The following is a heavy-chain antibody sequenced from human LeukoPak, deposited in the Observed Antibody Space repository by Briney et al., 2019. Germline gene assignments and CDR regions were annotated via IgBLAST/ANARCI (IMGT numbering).Heavy chain of an antibody. Sequence: GGSLRLSCAASGFTFSSYGMHWVRQAPGKGLEWVAFIRYDGSNKYYADSVKGRFTISRDNSKNTLYLQMNSLRAEDTAVYYCAKVGSKVRLERVGYMDVWGKGTTVTVSS. D-gene: IGHD1-1*01. V-gene: IGHV3-30*02. J-gene: IGHJ6*03. CDR3: AKVGSKVRLERVGYMDV. CDR1: GFTFSSYG. CDR2: IRYDGSNK.